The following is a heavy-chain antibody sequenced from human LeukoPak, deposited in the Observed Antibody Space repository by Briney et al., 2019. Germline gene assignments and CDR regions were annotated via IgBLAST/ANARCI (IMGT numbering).Heavy chain of an antibody. V-gene: IGHV4-59*01. CDR2: PYYSGST. D-gene: IGHD2-21*02. CDR1: GGSISSYY. Sequence: SETLSLTCTVSGGSISSYYWSWMRQPPGMGLEWFGYPYYSGSTNYNPSLKSRVTISVNTSKNQFSLKLSSVTAADTAVYYCARFGPVTAFDYWGQGTLVSVSS. CDR3: ARFGPVTAFDY. J-gene: IGHJ4*02.